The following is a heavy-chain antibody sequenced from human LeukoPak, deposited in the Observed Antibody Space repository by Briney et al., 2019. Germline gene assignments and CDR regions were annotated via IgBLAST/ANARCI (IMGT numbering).Heavy chain of an antibody. CDR3: AKAIWVAATSSWFCLDY. J-gene: IGHJ4*02. D-gene: IGHD3-10*01. CDR2: ISGSGDST. CDR1: GFTFSSYA. Sequence: PGGSLRLSCAASGFTFSSYAMTWVRQAPGKGLEWVSAISGSGDSTYYADSVKGRFTISRDNSKNTLYLHMDSLRAEDTAVYYCAKAIWVAATSSWFCLDYWGQGTLVTVSS. V-gene: IGHV3-23*01.